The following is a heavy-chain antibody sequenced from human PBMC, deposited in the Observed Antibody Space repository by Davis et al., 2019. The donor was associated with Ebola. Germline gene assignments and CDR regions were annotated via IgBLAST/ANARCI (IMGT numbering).Heavy chain of an antibody. D-gene: IGHD3-22*01. V-gene: IGHV3-11*06. CDR2: ISSSRSNT. CDR1: GFTFSDYY. Sequence: GGSLRLSCAASGFTFSDYYMSWIPQAPGKGLEWVSSISSSRSNTNYADSVKGRFTISRDNAKNSLYRQMNSLRAEDTAVYYCARDQYYDSSATDGMDVWGQGTTVTVSS. J-gene: IGHJ6*02. CDR3: ARDQYYDSSATDGMDV.